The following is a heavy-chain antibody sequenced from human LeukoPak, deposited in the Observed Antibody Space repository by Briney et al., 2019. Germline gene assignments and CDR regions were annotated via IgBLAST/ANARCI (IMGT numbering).Heavy chain of an antibody. CDR3: ATWLGFCSSTTCYKPFHR. D-gene: IGHD2-2*03. J-gene: IGHJ5*02. CDR2: IYPGESDT. CDR1: GYSFTTSW. Sequence: GDSLKISCRGSGYSFTTSWIGWVGQTPERGLDGMGSIYPGESDTRYSRSFQGQVTSSADKSINTAYLQWSSLKATDPAMYYSATWLGFCSSTTCYKPFHRWGQGTPVTVSS. V-gene: IGHV5-51*01.